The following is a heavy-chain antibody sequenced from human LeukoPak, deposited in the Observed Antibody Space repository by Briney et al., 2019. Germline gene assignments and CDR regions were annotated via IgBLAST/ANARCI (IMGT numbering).Heavy chain of an antibody. CDR1: GGSISSYY. J-gene: IGHJ4*02. Sequence: SETLSLTCTVSGGSISSYYWSWIRQPAGKGLEWIGRIYTSGSTNYNPSLKSRVTMSVDTSKNQFSLRLSSVTAADTAVYYCAGLYYYGSGSSFDYWGQGTLVTVSS. V-gene: IGHV4-4*07. CDR3: AGLYYYGSGSSFDY. D-gene: IGHD3-10*01. CDR2: IYTSGST.